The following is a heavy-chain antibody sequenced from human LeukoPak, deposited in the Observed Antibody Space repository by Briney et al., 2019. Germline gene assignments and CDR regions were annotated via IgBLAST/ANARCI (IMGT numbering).Heavy chain of an antibody. V-gene: IGHV3-30*02. CDR2: IRYDGSNK. D-gene: IGHD3-3*01. CDR3: AKAEHSFGSDY. J-gene: IGHJ4*02. CDR1: RFTFRSYD. Sequence: GGSLRLSCAASRFTFRSYDTNWVRQAPGKGLEWVAFIRYDGSNKYYADSVKGRFTISRDNSNNTLYPQMNSLRPEDSAVYYCAKAEHSFGSDYWGQGTLLTVSS.